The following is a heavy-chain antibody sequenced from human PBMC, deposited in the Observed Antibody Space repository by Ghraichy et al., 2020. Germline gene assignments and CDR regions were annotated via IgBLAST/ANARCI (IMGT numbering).Heavy chain of an antibody. CDR2: IKHDESEK. CDR3: ARGGYNYGSNPIDY. D-gene: IGHD5-18*01. Sequence: LSLTCAASGFIFSSYYMTWVRQVPGKGLEWVANIKHDESEKYYVDSVKGRFTISRDNAKNSLYLQMNSLRPDDTAVYYCARGGYNYGSNPIDYWGQGTLGIISS. V-gene: IGHV3-7*04. J-gene: IGHJ4*02. CDR1: GFIFSSYY.